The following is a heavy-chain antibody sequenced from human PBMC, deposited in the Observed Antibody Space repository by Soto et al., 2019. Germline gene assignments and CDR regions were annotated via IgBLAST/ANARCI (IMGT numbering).Heavy chain of an antibody. V-gene: IGHV1-18*01. D-gene: IGHD1-1*01. CDR3: ARHNSLWPNWYDP. J-gene: IGHJ5*02. Sequence: QVQLVQSGAEVKKPGASVKVSCKGSGYTFSSYGISWVRQAPGQGLEWMGWISAHSGNTNYAQKLQGRVTMTTDTSTTTAYMDLRSLRSDDTAVYYCARHNSLWPNWYDPWGQGTLVTVSS. CDR1: GYTFSSYG. CDR2: ISAHSGNT.